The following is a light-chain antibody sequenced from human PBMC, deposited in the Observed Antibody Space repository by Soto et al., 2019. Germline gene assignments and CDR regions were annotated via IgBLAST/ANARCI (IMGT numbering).Light chain of an antibody. CDR3: LQYNNRPPFT. CDR2: GAS. J-gene: IGKJ3*01. V-gene: IGKV3-15*01. CDR1: QSVSSN. Sequence: EIVMTQSPATLSVSPGERATLSCRASQSVSSNLAWYQQKPGQAPRLLIYGASTRATGIPARFSGSGSGTEFTITISSLQSEDFAVYYCLQYNNRPPFTVGPGTKVDIK.